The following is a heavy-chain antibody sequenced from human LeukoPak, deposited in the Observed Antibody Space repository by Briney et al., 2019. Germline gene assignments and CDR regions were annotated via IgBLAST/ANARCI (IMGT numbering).Heavy chain of an antibody. D-gene: IGHD6-13*01. CDR1: GYTFTDYH. V-gene: IGHV1-2*02. CDR2: INPNSGGT. J-gene: IGHJ3*01. Sequence: ASVKVSCKASGYTFTDYHMHWVRQAPGRRPEWMGWINPNSGGTNFAQKFQGRVTMTRDMSISTAYMEVIRLRSDDTAVYYCARDQVAGSWSSDVFDVWGPGTMVTVSS. CDR3: ARDQVAGSWSSDVFDV.